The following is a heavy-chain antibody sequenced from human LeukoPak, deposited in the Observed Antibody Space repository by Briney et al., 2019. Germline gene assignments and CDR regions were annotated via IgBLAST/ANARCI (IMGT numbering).Heavy chain of an antibody. Sequence: SQTLSLTCTVSGGSVNSGSYYWNWIRQPPGKGLEWIGYIYYSGSTNYNPSLKSRVTISVDTSKNQFSLKLSSVTAADTAVYYCARAAYSGSYHSDYWGQGTLVTVSS. D-gene: IGHD1-26*01. CDR2: IYYSGST. V-gene: IGHV4-61*01. J-gene: IGHJ4*02. CDR1: GGSVNSGSYY. CDR3: ARAAYSGSYHSDY.